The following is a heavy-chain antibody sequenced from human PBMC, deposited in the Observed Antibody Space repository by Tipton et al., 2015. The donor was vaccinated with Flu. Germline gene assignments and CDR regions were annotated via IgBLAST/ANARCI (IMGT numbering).Heavy chain of an antibody. CDR3: AAYYDILTGHHNTLDY. CDR1: GGSISSSSYY. V-gene: IGHV4-39*07. Sequence: TLSLTCTVSGGSISSSSYYWGWIRQPPGKGLEWIGGIYYSGSTYYNPSLKSRVTISVDTSKNQFSLKLSSVTAADTAVYYCAAYYDILTGHHNTLDYWGQGTLVTVSS. CDR2: IYYSGST. J-gene: IGHJ4*02. D-gene: IGHD3-9*01.